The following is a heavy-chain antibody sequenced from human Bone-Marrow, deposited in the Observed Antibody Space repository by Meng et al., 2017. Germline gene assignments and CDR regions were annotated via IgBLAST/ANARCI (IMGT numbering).Heavy chain of an antibody. V-gene: IGHV3-33*01. Sequence: QVQLVGSGGGVVQPGRSLRLSCAASGFTFSSYGMHWVRQAPGKGVEWGAVIWYDGSNKYYADSVKGRFTISRDNSKNTLYLQMNSLRAEDTAVYYCARDDWGPIGYWGQGTLVTVSS. CDR2: IWYDGSNK. CDR1: GFTFSSYG. D-gene: IGHD7-27*01. CDR3: ARDDWGPIGY. J-gene: IGHJ4*02.